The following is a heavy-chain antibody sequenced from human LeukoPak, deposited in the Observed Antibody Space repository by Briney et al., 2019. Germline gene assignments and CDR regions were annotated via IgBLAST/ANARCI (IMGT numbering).Heavy chain of an antibody. V-gene: IGHV4-59*01. CDR1: GGSISGYY. D-gene: IGHD6-6*01. Sequence: PSETLSLTCTVSGGSISGYYWTWIRQPPGKGLEWIGYIYSSGSTNYNPSLMSRVTISVDTSKNQFSLKLTSVTAADTAVYFCATRIGGGSSYYFDYWGQGTLVTVSS. CDR3: ATRIGGGSSYYFDY. J-gene: IGHJ4*02. CDR2: IYSSGST.